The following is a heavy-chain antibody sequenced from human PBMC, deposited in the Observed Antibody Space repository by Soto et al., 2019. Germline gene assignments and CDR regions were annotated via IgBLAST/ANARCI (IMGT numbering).Heavy chain of an antibody. Sequence: QVQLVESGGGVVQPGRSLRLSCAASGFTFSSYAMHWVRQAPGKGLEWVAAISYDGSNKYYADSVKGRFTISRDKSKNTLYLQMNSIRAEDTAVYYWARGVWSGYYVYYNGMDVWGQGTTVTVSS. CDR1: GFTFSSYA. CDR2: ISYDGSNK. D-gene: IGHD3-3*01. CDR3: ARGVWSGYYVYYNGMDV. V-gene: IGHV3-30-3*01. J-gene: IGHJ6*02.